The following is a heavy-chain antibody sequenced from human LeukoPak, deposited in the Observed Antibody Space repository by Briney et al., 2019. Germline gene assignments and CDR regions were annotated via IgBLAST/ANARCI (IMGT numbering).Heavy chain of an antibody. D-gene: IGHD6-19*01. Sequence: PSQTLSLTCTVSGGSISSGGYYWSWIRQPPGKGLEWIGYIYHSGSTYYNPSLKSRVTISVDRSKNQFSLKLSSVTAADTAVYYCARVLIAVAGTQRGYYYYMDVWGKGTTVTVSS. CDR3: ARVLIAVAGTQRGYYYYMDV. CDR1: GGSISSGGYY. J-gene: IGHJ6*03. CDR2: IYHSGST. V-gene: IGHV4-30-2*01.